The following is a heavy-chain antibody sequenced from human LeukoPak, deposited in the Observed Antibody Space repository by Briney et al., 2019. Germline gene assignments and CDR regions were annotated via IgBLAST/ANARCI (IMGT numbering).Heavy chain of an antibody. J-gene: IGHJ4*02. V-gene: IGHV3-53*05. D-gene: IGHD6-13*01. CDR1: GFTVSSNY. CDR3: AKFPAAAAPDY. Sequence: PGGSLRLSCAASGFTVSSNYMSWVRQAPGKGLEWLSMIYSGGSTYYADSVKGRFTISRDNAKNSLYLQMNSLRAEDTALYYCAKFPAAAAPDYWGQGTLVTVSS. CDR2: IYSGGST.